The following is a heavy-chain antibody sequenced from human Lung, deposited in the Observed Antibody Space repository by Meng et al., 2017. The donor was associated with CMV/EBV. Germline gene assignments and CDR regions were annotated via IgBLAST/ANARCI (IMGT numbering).Heavy chain of an antibody. Sequence: SETLSLXXAVSGGSISSSNWWSWVRQPPGKGLEWIGEIYHSGSTNYNPSLKSRVTISVDKSKNQFSLKLSSVTAADTAVYYCARDRVAAAGYYYYGMDVWGQGTXVTVSS. V-gene: IGHV4-4*02. CDR1: GGSISSSNW. D-gene: IGHD6-13*01. J-gene: IGHJ6*02. CDR3: ARDRVAAAGYYYYGMDV. CDR2: IYHSGST.